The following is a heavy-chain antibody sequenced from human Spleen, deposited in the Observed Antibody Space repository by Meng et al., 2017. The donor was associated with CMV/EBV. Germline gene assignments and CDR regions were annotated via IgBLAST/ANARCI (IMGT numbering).Heavy chain of an antibody. CDR2: VHVDENEK. D-gene: IGHD3-3*01. V-gene: IGHV3-30*02. J-gene: IGHJ4*02. Sequence: GESLKISCAASGFIFSASTMHWARQAPGKVLEWVAFVHVDENEKFYADAVRGRFTISRDDSKNTLYLQMSSLRADDTAVYYCADDFWKERGYWGQGTLVTVSS. CDR3: ADDFWKERGY. CDR1: GFIFSAST.